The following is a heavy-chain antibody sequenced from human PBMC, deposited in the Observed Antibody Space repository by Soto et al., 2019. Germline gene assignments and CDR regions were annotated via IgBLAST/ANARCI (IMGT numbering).Heavy chain of an antibody. CDR3: ARFVGGSYRMSYGMDV. CDR2: ISAYNGNT. CDR1: GYTFTSYA. J-gene: IGHJ6*02. V-gene: IGHV1-18*01. Sequence: ASVKVSCKASGYTFTSYAMHWVRQAPGQGLEWMGWISAYNGNTNYAQKLQGRVTMTTDTSTSTAYMELRSLRSDDTAVYYCARFVGGSYRMSYGMDVWGQGTTVTVSS. D-gene: IGHD1-26*01.